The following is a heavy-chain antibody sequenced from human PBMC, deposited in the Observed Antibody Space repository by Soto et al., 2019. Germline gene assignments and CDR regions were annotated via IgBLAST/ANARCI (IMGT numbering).Heavy chain of an antibody. J-gene: IGHJ6*03. V-gene: IGHV4-34*02. CDR1: GGSFSGYQ. D-gene: IGHD3-10*01. CDR3: ARGLILWFGELSRRGGYYYYMDV. Sequence: QVQLQQWGAGLLKPSETLSLTCAVYGGSFSGYQWSWIRQTPGKGLEWIGRSNDSGDINYKPSLKRRVTILVDSPKKQISLRLSSVTAADTAVYYCARGLILWFGELSRRGGYYYYMDVWGKGTTVTVSS. CDR2: SNDSGDI.